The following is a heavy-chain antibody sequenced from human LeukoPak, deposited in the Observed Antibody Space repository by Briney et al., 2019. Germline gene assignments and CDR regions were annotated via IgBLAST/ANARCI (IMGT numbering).Heavy chain of an antibody. CDR1: GGSFSGYY. D-gene: IGHD3-9*01. Sequence: SETLSLTCAVYGGSFSGYYWSWIRQPPGKGLEWIGEINHSGSTNYNPSLKSRVTISVDTSKNQFSLKLSSVTAADTAVYYCARHRYDILTGYLTDFDYWGQGTLVTVSS. CDR2: INHSGST. CDR3: ARHRYDILTGYLTDFDY. V-gene: IGHV4-34*01. J-gene: IGHJ4*02.